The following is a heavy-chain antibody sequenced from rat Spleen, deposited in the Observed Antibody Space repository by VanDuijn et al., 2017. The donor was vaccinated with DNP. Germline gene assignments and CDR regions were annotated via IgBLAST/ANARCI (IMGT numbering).Heavy chain of an antibody. J-gene: IGHJ2*01. D-gene: IGHD4-6*01. CDR1: GFTFNNYY. CDR3: ARHLQEVFGLDY. V-gene: IGHV5S11*01. Sequence: EVQLVESGGGLVQPGRSLKVSCAVSGFTFNNYYMTWIRQVPGTGLEWVASISNGGGNTYYRDSVKGRFTISRDNAKSTLYLQMDSLRSEETATYYCARHLQEVFGLDYWGQGVMVTVSS. CDR2: ISNGGGNT.